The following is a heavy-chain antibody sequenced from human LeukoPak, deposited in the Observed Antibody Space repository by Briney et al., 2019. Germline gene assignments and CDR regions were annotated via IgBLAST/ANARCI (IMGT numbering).Heavy chain of an antibody. D-gene: IGHD6-19*01. Sequence: SETLSLTCSVSGGSIGSFYWSWIRQPAGKGLEWIGRISSSGSTNYNPSLKSRVTMSVDTSKDQFSLMLSSVTAADTAVYYCARDFKVAGFDPWGQGTLVTVSS. CDR1: GGSIGSFY. CDR2: ISSSGST. J-gene: IGHJ5*02. CDR3: ARDFKVAGFDP. V-gene: IGHV4-4*07.